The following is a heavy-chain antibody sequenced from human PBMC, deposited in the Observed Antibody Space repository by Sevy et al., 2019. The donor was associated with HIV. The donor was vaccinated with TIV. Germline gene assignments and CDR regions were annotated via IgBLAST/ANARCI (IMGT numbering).Heavy chain of an antibody. CDR3: AKEWTLLSDWYGEFDY. CDR2: ISNSGAKT. J-gene: IGHJ4*02. Sequence: GGSLRLSCAASGFTFTNYGMHWVRQAPGKGLEWVSGISNSGAKTYYADSLRGRFTVSRDNSKNTVYLQLNSLRAEDTAIYYCAKEWTLLSDWYGEFDYWGQGTLVTVSS. CDR1: GFTFTNYG. D-gene: IGHD6-19*01. V-gene: IGHV3-23*01.